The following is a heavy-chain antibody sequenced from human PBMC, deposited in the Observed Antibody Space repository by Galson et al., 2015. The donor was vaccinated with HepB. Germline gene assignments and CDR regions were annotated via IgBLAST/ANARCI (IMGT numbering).Heavy chain of an antibody. CDR2: ISYDGSNK. D-gene: IGHD3-10*01. J-gene: IGHJ6*02. V-gene: IGHV3-30*18. Sequence: SLRLSCAASGFTFSSYGMHWVRQAPGKGLEWVAVISYDGSNKYYADSVKGRFTISRDNSKNTLYLQMNSLRAEDTAVYYCAKAAYYYGSGSYYTPYYYYYGMDVWGQGTTVTVSS. CDR3: AKAAYYYGSGSYYTPYYYYYGMDV. CDR1: GFTFSSYG.